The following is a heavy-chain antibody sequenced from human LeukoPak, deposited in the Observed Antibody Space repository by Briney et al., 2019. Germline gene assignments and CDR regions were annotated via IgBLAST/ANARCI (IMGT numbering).Heavy chain of an antibody. J-gene: IGHJ5*02. CDR2: MNPNSGNT. V-gene: IGHV1-8*01. CDR1: GYTFTSYD. CDR3: ARVGDPSGSWFDP. D-gene: IGHD2-21*02. Sequence: ASVKVSCKASGYTFTSYDINWVRQAPGQGLEWMGWMNPNSGNTGYAQKFQGRVTMTRNTSISTAYMELSSLRSEDTAVYYCARVGDPSGSWFDPWGQGTLVTVSS.